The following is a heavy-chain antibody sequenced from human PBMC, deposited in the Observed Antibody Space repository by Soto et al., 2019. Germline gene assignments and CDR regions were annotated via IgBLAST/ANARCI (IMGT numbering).Heavy chain of an antibody. J-gene: IGHJ4*02. CDR3: ARENYDFWSGYYLDY. D-gene: IGHD3-3*01. CDR1: GITFSTYR. V-gene: IGHV3-74*01. Sequence: EVQLVESGGGLVQPGGSLRLSCVVSGITFSTYRMHWVRQAPGKGLVWVSHIKSDGTVTHYTDSVRGRFIISRDNAKNTLILQMNSLRADDTAVYYCARENYDFWSGYYLDYWGQGTLVTVSS. CDR2: IKSDGTVT.